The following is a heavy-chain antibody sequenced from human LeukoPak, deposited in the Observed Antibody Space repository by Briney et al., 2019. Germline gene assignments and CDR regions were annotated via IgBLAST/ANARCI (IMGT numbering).Heavy chain of an antibody. CDR3: ARGVEPLAANTLAY. CDR2: LYSDGNT. CDR1: GFTVITND. D-gene: IGHD1-14*01. J-gene: IGHJ4*02. V-gene: IGHV3-53*01. Sequence: PRGCLRLSCAASGFTVITNDMTWVRQPPGKGLEWVSVLYSDGNTIYTDSVQGRFTISRDNSKNTLYLEMNSLSPDDTAVYYCARGVEPLAANTLAYWGQGTLVTVSS.